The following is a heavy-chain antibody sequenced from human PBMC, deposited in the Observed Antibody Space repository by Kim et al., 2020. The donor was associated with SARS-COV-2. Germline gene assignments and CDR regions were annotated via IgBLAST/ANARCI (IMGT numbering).Heavy chain of an antibody. V-gene: IGHV3-21*01. CDR1: GFTFSSCD. CDR3: ARDRDTKARISGMDV. J-gene: IGHJ6*01. Sequence: GGSLRLSCAASGFTFSSCDMNWVRQTPGKGLEWVSYISRYRRHTYYANSVKGRFTISRDNAKNSLYLQINSLRAEDTAVYYCARDRDTKARISGMDV. CDR2: ISRYRRHT. D-gene: IGHD2-15*01.